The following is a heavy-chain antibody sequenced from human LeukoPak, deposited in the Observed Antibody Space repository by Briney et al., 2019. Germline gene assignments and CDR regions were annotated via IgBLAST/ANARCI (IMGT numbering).Heavy chain of an antibody. D-gene: IGHD2-15*01. J-gene: IGHJ4*02. V-gene: IGHV4-38-2*01. CDR1: GYSISSGYY. Sequence: PSETLSLTCAVSGYSISSGYYWGWIRQPPGKGLEWIGSIYHSGSTYYNPSLKSRVTISVDTSKNQFSLKLSSVTAADTAVYYCARRTRTPLGYCSGGSCGFHYWGQGTLVTVSS. CDR2: IYHSGST. CDR3: ARRTRTPLGYCSGGSCGFHY.